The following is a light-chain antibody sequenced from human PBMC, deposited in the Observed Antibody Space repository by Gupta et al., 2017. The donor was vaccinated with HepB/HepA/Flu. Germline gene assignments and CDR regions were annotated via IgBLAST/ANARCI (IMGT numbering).Light chain of an antibody. CDR3: AAWDDSRSGQV. CDR1: SPNIGSNY. Sequence: SLLTQPPSASGTPGQRVTISCSGSSPNIGSNYVYWYHQLPGTAPKLLIYRNNQRPSGVPDRFSGSKSGTSASLAISGLRAEDEADYYCAAWDDSRSGQVFGGGTKLTVL. CDR2: RNN. J-gene: IGLJ3*02. V-gene: IGLV1-47*01.